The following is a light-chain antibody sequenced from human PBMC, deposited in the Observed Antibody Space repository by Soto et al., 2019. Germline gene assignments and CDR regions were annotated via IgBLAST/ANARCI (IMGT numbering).Light chain of an antibody. CDR1: QGISSA. CDR3: QQFNNYQWT. Sequence: AIQLTQSPSSLSASVGDRVTITCRASQGISSALAWYQQKPGKAPKLLIYDASSLESGVPSRFSDSGSGTDFTLTISSLQPEDFATYYCQQFNNYQWTFGQGTKVEIK. CDR2: DAS. V-gene: IGKV1D-13*01. J-gene: IGKJ1*01.